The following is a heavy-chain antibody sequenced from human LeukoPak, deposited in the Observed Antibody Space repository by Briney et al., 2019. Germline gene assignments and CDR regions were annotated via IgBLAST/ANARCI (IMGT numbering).Heavy chain of an antibody. CDR3: AKDQEVVAGTLGFDY. CDR1: GFIFSSYA. D-gene: IGHD6-19*01. Sequence: GGSLRLSCAASGFIFSSYAMSWVRQAPGKGLEWVSAISGSGGSTYYADSVKGRFTISRDNSKNTLYLQMNSLRAEDTAVYYCAKDQEVVAGTLGFDYGGQGTLVTASS. CDR2: ISGSGGST. J-gene: IGHJ4*02. V-gene: IGHV3-23*01.